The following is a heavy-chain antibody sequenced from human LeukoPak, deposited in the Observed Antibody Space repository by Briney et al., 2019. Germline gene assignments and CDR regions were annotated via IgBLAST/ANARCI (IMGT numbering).Heavy chain of an antibody. CDR2: ISGSGGST. V-gene: IGHV3-23*01. Sequence: QTGGSLRLSCAASGFTFSSYAMSWVRQAPGKGLEWVSPISGSGGSTYYADSVKGRFTISRDNSKNTLYLQMNSLRAEDTAVYYCAKAEQWLDDAFDIWGQGTMVTVSS. CDR1: GFTFSSYA. CDR3: AKAEQWLDDAFDI. J-gene: IGHJ3*02. D-gene: IGHD6-19*01.